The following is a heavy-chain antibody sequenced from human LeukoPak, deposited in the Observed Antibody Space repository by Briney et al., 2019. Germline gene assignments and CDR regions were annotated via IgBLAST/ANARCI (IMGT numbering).Heavy chain of an antibody. Sequence: SETLSLTCTVSGGSISSYYWSWIRQPPGKGLEWIGYIYYSGSTNYNPSLKSRVTMSVDTSKNQFSLKLSSVTAADTAVYYCARAGGPYYYYYGMDVWGQGTTVTVSS. CDR2: IYYSGST. V-gene: IGHV4-59*12. J-gene: IGHJ6*02. CDR3: ARAGGPYYYYYGMDV. CDR1: GGSISSYY.